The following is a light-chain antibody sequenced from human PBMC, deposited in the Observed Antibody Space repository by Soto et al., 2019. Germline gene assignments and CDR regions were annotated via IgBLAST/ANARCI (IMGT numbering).Light chain of an antibody. CDR3: QSYGSSLTVVV. V-gene: IGLV1-40*01. J-gene: IGLJ2*01. CDR1: SSNIGAGYD. CDR2: DNN. Sequence: QSVLTQPPSVSGAPGQRVTISCAGSSSNIGAGYDVHWYQQLPGTAPKLLIYDNNNRPSGVPDRFSGSKSGTSASLAITGLQAEDEATYYCQSYGSSLTVVVFGGGTKLTVL.